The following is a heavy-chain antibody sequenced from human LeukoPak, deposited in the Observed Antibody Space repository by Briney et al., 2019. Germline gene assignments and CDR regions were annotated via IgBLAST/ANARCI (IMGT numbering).Heavy chain of an antibody. CDR3: ARGGGPYYYDSSAPIPDY. D-gene: IGHD3-22*01. J-gene: IGHJ4*02. CDR2: ISAYNGNT. CDR1: GYTCTSYG. V-gene: IGHV1-18*01. Sequence: ASVKVSCKASGYTCTSYGISWVRQAPGQGLEWMGWISAYNGNTNYAQKLQGRVTMTTDTSTSTAYMELRSLRSDDTAVYYCARGGGPYYYDSSAPIPDYWGQGTLVTVSS.